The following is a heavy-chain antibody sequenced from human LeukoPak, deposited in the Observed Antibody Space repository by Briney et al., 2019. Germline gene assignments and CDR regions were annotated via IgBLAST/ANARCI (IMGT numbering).Heavy chain of an antibody. CDR1: GYTFTSYG. D-gene: IGHD3-3*01. J-gene: IGHJ6*02. V-gene: IGHV1-18*01. Sequence: ASVKVSCKASGYTFTSYGISWVRQAPEQGLEWMGWISAYNGNTNYAQMLQGRVTMTTDTSTSTAYMELRSLRSDDTAVYYCARDPRRYDTYYYYYYGMDVWGQGTTVTVSS. CDR3: ARDPRRYDTYYYYYYGMDV. CDR2: ISAYNGNT.